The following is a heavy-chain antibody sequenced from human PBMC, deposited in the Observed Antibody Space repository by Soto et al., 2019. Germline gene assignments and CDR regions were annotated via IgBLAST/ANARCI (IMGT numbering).Heavy chain of an antibody. CDR2: VYWDDDK. D-gene: IGHD3-16*01. CDR3: AHCRGGVASF. V-gene: IGHV2-5*02. CDR1: GFSLNTRDVG. Sequence: QITLNESGPALVNPTQTLPLPCTFSGFSLNTRDVGVGWIRQPPGKALEWLGVVYWDDDKTYSPSLKSRLTITKDTPKNQVVLRMTKMDPVDTATYYCAHCRGGVASFWGQGTLVTVSS. J-gene: IGHJ4*02.